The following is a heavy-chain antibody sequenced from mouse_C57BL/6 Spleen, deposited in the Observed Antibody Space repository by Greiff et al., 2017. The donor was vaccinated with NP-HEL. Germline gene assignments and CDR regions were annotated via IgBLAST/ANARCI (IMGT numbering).Heavy chain of an antibody. Sequence: QVQLKQSGPELVKPGASVKISCKASGYAFSSSWMNWVKQRPGKGLEWIGRIYPGDGDTNYNGKFKGKATLTADKSSSTAYMQLSSLTSEDSAVYFCASYPHEAMDYWGQGTSVTVSS. J-gene: IGHJ4*01. V-gene: IGHV1-82*01. CDR2: IYPGDGDT. CDR1: GYAFSSSW. CDR3: ASYPHEAMDY.